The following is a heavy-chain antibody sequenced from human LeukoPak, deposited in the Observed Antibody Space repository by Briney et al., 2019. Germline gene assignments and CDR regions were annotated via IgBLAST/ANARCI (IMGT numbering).Heavy chain of an antibody. V-gene: IGHV1-18*01. CDR3: ARGLFKIAARYNWFDP. Sequence: GASVKVSCKASGYTFTSYAFSWVRQAPGQGLEWMGWISAYNGNTKYAQKFQGRVTMTTDTSTSTAYMEVRSLRSDDTAVYYCARGLFKIAARYNWFDPWGQGTLVTVSS. D-gene: IGHD6-6*01. CDR1: GYTFTSYA. J-gene: IGHJ5*02. CDR2: ISAYNGNT.